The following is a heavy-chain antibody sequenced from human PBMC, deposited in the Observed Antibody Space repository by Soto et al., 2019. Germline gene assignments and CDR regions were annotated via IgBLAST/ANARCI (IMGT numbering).Heavy chain of an antibody. CDR3: ASSVGIAVAGGPFDI. CDR1: GFTFSSYS. D-gene: IGHD6-19*01. CDR2: ISSSSSYI. V-gene: IGHV3-21*01. Sequence: GGSLRLSCAASGFTFSSYSMNWVRQAPGKGLEWVSSISSSSSYIYYAGSVKGRFTISRDNAKNSLYLQMNSLRAEDTAVYYCASSVGIAVAGGPFDIWGQGTMVTVSS. J-gene: IGHJ3*02.